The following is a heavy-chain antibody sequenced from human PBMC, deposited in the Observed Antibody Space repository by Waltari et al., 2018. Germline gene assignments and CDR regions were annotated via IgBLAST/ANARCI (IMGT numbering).Heavy chain of an antibody. CDR1: GGTFSSYA. CDR2: IIPILGIA. Sequence: QVQLVQSGAEVKKPGSSVKVSCKASGGTFSSYAISWVRQAPGQGLEWMGGIIPILGIANYARKCQGRVTITADKSTSTAYMELSSLRSEDTAVYYCARDGGDYYDSSGYYPADYWGQGTLVTVSS. J-gene: IGHJ4*02. CDR3: ARDGGDYYDSSGYYPADY. D-gene: IGHD3-22*01. V-gene: IGHV1-69*10.